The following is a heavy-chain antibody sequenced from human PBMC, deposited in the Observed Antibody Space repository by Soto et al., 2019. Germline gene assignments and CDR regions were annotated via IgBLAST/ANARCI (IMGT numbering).Heavy chain of an antibody. V-gene: IGHV3-33*01. CDR2: IWYDGSNK. CDR3: AREGDYDFWSGLPYGMDV. J-gene: IGHJ6*02. D-gene: IGHD3-3*01. CDR1: GFTFSSYG. Sequence: PGGSLRLSCAASGFTFSSYGMHWVRQAPGKGLEWVAVIWYDGSNKYYADSVKGRFTISRDNSKNTLYLQMNSLRAEDTAVYYCAREGDYDFWSGLPYGMDVWGQGTTVTAP.